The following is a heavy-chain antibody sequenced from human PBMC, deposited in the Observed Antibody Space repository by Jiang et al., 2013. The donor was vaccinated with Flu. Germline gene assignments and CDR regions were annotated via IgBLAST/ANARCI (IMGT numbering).Heavy chain of an antibody. J-gene: IGHJ6*04. CDR1: GYSISSGYY. V-gene: IGHV4-38-2*01. CDR3: ARAGWGLYGDYVSNYYYGMDV. CDR2: IYHSGST. D-gene: IGHD4-17*01. Sequence: SGSGLVKPSETLSLTCAVSGYSISSGYYWGWIRQPPGKGLEWIGSIYHSGSTYYNPALKSRVTISVDTSSNQFSLKLSSVTAADTAVYYCARAGWGLYGDYVSNYYYGMDVWGKGTTVTVSS.